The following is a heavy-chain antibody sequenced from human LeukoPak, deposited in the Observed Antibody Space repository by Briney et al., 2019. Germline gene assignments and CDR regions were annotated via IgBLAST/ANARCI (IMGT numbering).Heavy chain of an antibody. CDR3: ARSYCGGDCYLGNYYYYYYMDV. Sequence: ASVKVSCKASGYTFTGYYMHWVRQAPGQGLEWMGIINPSGGSTSYAQKFQGRVTMTRDTSTSTVYMELSSLRSEDTAVYYCARSYCGGDCYLGNYYYYYYMDVWGKGTTVTISS. CDR1: GYTFTGYY. J-gene: IGHJ6*03. CDR2: INPSGGST. V-gene: IGHV1-46*01. D-gene: IGHD2-21*02.